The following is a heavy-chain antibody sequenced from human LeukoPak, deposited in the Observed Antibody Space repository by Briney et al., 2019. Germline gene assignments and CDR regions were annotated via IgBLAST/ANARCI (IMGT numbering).Heavy chain of an antibody. CDR2: ISYDGSNK. Sequence: PGRSLRLSCAASGFTFSSYGMHWVRQAPGKGLEWVAVISYDGSNKYYADSVKGRFTISRDNSKNTLYLQMNSLRAEDTAVYYCAKDVYYYGSGSYHHNSYYYGMDVWGKGTTVTVSS. CDR1: GFTFSSYG. J-gene: IGHJ6*04. CDR3: AKDVYYYGSGSYHHNSYYYGMDV. V-gene: IGHV3-30*18. D-gene: IGHD3-10*01.